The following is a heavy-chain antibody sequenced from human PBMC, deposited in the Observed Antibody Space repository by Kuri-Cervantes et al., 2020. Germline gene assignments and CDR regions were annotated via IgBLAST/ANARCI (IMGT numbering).Heavy chain of an antibody. CDR1: GFTFSSYA. CDR2: IKQDGSER. D-gene: IGHD6-19*01. Sequence: GGSLRLSCAASGFTFSSYAMSWVRQAPGKGLVWVANIKQDGSERHYVDSMKGRFTISRDNAKNSLYLQMNSLRAEDTAVYYCARDGWQWLVEYYFDYWGQGTLVTVSS. J-gene: IGHJ4*02. CDR3: ARDGWQWLVEYYFDY. V-gene: IGHV3-7*01.